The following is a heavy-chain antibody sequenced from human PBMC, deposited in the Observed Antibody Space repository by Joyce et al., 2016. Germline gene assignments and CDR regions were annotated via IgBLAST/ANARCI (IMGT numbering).Heavy chain of an antibody. V-gene: IGHV3-11*05. Sequence: QVQLVESGGGLVKPGGSLRLSCAASGFKFSDYYMSWIRQAPGKGRVWISYIAPRSGSTIYSDSVKGRFTISRDTARKSLSLQMNSLRAEDTAVYYCALSGGHRGYFHHWGQGTLVTVSS. CDR1: GFKFSDYY. CDR3: ALSGGHRGYFHH. J-gene: IGHJ1*01. D-gene: IGHD3-16*01. CDR2: IAPRSGST.